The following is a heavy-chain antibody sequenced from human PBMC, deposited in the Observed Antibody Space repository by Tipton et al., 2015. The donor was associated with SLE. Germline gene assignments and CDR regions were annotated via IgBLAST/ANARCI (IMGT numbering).Heavy chain of an antibody. V-gene: IGHV4-59*01. D-gene: IGHD3/OR15-3a*01. Sequence: LRLSCTVSGGSISSYYWSWIRQPPGKGLEWIGYIYYSGSTNYNPSLKSRVTISVDTSKNQFSLKLSSVTAADTAVYYCARGGTGFFDYWGQGTLVTVSS. CDR3: ARGGTGFFDY. J-gene: IGHJ4*02. CDR2: IYYSGST. CDR1: GGSISSYY.